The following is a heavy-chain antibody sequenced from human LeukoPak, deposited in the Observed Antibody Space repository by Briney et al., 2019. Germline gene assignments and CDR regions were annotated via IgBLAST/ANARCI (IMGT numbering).Heavy chain of an antibody. CDR3: ARGRPYYYDSSGYYVVFDY. V-gene: IGHV3-30*02. J-gene: IGHJ4*02. CDR2: IRYDGSNK. CDR1: GFTFSSYG. Sequence: GGSLRLSCAGSGFTFSSYGMHWVRQAPGKGLEWVAFIRYDGSNKYYAESVKGRFTISRDNSKRTLFLQMNSLRAEDTAVYYCARGRPYYYDSSGYYVVFDYWGLGTLVTVSS. D-gene: IGHD3-22*01.